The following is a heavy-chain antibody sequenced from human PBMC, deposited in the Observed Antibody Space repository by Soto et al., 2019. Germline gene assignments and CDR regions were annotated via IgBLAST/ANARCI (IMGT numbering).Heavy chain of an antibody. V-gene: IGHV4-39*01. J-gene: IGHJ5*02. CDR3: ASQRIAAAKGGPNWFDP. CDR1: GGSISSSSYY. CDR2: IYYSGST. Sequence: SETLSLTCTVSGGSISSSSYYWGWIRQPPGKGLEWIGSIYYSGSTYYNPSLKSRVTISVDTSKNQFSLKLSSVTAADTAVYYCASQRIAAAKGGPNWFDPWGQGTLVTVSS. D-gene: IGHD6-13*01.